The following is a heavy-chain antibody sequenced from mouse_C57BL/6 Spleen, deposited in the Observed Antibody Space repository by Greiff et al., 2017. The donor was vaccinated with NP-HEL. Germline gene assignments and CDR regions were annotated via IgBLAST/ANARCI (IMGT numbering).Heavy chain of an antibody. D-gene: IGHD1-1*02. J-gene: IGHJ3*01. CDR1: GFSLTSYG. CDR2: IWSGGST. Sequence: VKLVESGPGLVQPSQSLSITCTVSGFSLTSYGVHWVRQSPGKGLEWLGVIWSGGSTDYNAAFISRLSISKDNSKSQVFFKMNSLQADDTAIYYCARYGDWFAYWGQGTLVTVSA. CDR3: ARYGDWFAY. V-gene: IGHV2-2*01.